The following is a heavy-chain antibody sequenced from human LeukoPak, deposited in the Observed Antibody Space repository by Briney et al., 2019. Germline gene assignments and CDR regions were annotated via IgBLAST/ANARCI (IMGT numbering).Heavy chain of an antibody. J-gene: IGHJ4*02. Sequence: GGSLRLSCAASGFTFSSYAMHWVRQAPGKGLEWVAVISYDGSNKYYADSVKGRFTIPRDNSKNTLYLQMNSLRAEDTAVYYCARDPLWEGYFDYWGQGTLVTVSS. CDR2: ISYDGSNK. D-gene: IGHD3-16*01. CDR1: GFTFSSYA. CDR3: ARDPLWEGYFDY. V-gene: IGHV3-30*01.